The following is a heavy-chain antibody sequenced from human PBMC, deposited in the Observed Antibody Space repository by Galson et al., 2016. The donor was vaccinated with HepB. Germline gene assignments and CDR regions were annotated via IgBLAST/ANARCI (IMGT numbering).Heavy chain of an antibody. CDR2: INPSDSYT. CDR1: GYSFASYW. V-gene: IGHV5-10-1*01. Sequence: QSGAEVKKPGESLRISCKGSGYSFASYWITWVRQMPGKGLEWMGRINPSDSYTNYSPSFRGLVTFSADKSIRTACVQGSSLKASDTAMYYCSSSGNGYDYWDDYWGQGTRVTVPS. D-gene: IGHD3/OR15-3a*01. CDR3: SSSGNGYDYWDDY. J-gene: IGHJ4*02.